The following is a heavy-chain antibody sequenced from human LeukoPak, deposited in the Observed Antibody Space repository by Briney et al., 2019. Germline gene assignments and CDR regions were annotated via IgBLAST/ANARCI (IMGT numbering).Heavy chain of an antibody. J-gene: IGHJ4*02. CDR1: GFTVSSNY. D-gene: IGHD6-13*01. CDR2: MYSGGNT. Sequence: GGSLRLSCAASGFTVSSNYMSWVRQAPGKGLEWVSVMYSGGNTYYADSVKGRFTISRDNSRNTLYLQMSSLRAEDTAVYYCAKFPQLAHFDYWGQGTLVTVSS. V-gene: IGHV3-53*01. CDR3: AKFPQLAHFDY.